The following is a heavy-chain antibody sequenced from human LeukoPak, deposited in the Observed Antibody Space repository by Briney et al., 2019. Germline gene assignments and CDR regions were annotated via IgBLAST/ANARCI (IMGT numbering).Heavy chain of an antibody. CDR2: INHSGST. D-gene: IGHD2/OR15-2a*01. Sequence: ASETLSLTCAVYGGSFSGYYWSWIRQPPGKGLEWIGEINHSGSTNYNPSLKSRVTISVDTSKNQFSLKLSSVTAADTAVYYCASYLGLNDAFDIWGQGTMVTVSS. V-gene: IGHV4-34*01. CDR1: GGSFSGYY. CDR3: ASYLGLNDAFDI. J-gene: IGHJ3*02.